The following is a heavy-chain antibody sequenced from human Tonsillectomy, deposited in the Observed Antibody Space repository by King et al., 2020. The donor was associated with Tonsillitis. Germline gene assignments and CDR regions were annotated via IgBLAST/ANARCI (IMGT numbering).Heavy chain of an antibody. J-gene: IGHJ4*02. CDR3: ARYVSGSFDY. V-gene: IGHV4-39*01. CDR2: MYSGGTS. D-gene: IGHD1-26*01. Sequence: QLQESGPGVVKPSETLSLTCTVSGGSISKSDHYWAWIRQPPGKGLGWIGYMYSGGTSFYNPSLKSRITISGGTPENRFSLKLSSVTAADTAVYFCARYVSGSFDYWGQGALVTVSS. CDR1: GGSISKSDHY.